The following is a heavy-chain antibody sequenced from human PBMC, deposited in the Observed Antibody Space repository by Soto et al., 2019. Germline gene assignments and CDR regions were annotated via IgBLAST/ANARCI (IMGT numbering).Heavy chain of an antibody. D-gene: IGHD6-19*01. J-gene: IGHJ4*02. CDR1: GFTFSSYW. Sequence: GGSLRLSCAASGFTFSSYWISWVRQAPGKGLEWVANIKQDGSEKYYVDSVKGRFTISRDNAKNSLYLQMNSLRAEDTAVYYCASYSGWPPVNFDYWGQGTLVTVSS. CDR2: IKQDGSEK. CDR3: ASYSGWPPVNFDY. V-gene: IGHV3-7*03.